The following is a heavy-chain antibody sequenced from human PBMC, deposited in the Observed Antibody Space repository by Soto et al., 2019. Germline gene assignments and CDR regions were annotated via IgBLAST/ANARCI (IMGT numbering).Heavy chain of an antibody. V-gene: IGHV4-34*01. J-gene: IGHJ4*02. CDR2: INHSGST. D-gene: IGHD6-19*01. CDR3: ARGVESSGGDFDY. CDR1: GGSFSGYY. Sequence: SETLSLTCAVYGGSFSGYYWSWIRQPPGKGLEWIGEINHSGSTNYNPSLKSRVTISVDTSKNQFSLKLSSVTAADTAVYYCARGVESSGGDFDYWGQGTLVTVSS.